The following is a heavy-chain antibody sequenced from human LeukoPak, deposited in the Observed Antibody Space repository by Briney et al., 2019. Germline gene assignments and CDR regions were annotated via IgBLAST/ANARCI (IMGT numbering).Heavy chain of an antibody. CDR2: ISGSGGST. V-gene: IGHV3-23*01. CDR1: GFTFSSYA. J-gene: IGHJ4*02. Sequence: PGGSLRLSCAASGFTFSSYAMSWVRQAPGKGLEWVSTISGSGGSTYYADSVKGRFTISRDNSKNTLYLQMNSLRAEDTAVYYCAKVPVYDFWSGFHPNFDYWGQGTLVTVSS. D-gene: IGHD3-3*01. CDR3: AKVPVYDFWSGFHPNFDY.